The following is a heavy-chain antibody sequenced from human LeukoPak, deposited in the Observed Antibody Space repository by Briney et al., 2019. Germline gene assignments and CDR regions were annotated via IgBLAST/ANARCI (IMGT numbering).Heavy chain of an antibody. CDR2: ISSNGGST. CDR1: GFTFSSYA. Sequence: GGSLRLSYAASGFTFSSYAMHWVRQAPGKGLEYVSAISSNGGSTYYANSVKGRFTISRDNSKNTLYLQMGSLRAEDMAVYYCASGQRWIQPAFDIWGQGTMVTVSS. J-gene: IGHJ3*02. V-gene: IGHV3-64*01. D-gene: IGHD5-24*01. CDR3: ASGQRWIQPAFDI.